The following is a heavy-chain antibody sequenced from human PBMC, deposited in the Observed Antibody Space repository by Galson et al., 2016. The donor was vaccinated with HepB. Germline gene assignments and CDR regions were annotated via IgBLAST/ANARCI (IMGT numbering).Heavy chain of an antibody. V-gene: IGHV1-18*04. D-gene: IGHD2-15*01. CDR2: ISPYNGNS. J-gene: IGHJ4*02. CDR1: GYSFTSDG. CDR3: AREGVCSDGGCYSGFDY. Sequence: SVKVSCKASGYSFTSDGISWVRQAPGQGLEWMGWISPYNGNSSYAQKFQGRVTMTTDTSTNTAYMELRSLRSDDTAVYYCAREGVCSDGGCYSGFDYWGQGTPVTVSS.